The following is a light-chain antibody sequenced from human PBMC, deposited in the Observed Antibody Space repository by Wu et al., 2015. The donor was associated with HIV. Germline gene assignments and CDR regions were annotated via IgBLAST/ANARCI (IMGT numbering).Light chain of an antibody. CDR3: QQYGSSPVT. V-gene: IGKV3-20*01. CDR1: QSVSSSY. CDR2: GAS. Sequence: EIVLTQSPGTLSLSPGERATLSCRASQSVSSSYLAWYQQKPGQAPRLLIYGASSRATGIPDRFSGSGSGTDFTLTISRLEPEDFAVYYCQQYGSSPVTFGQGTKVGNQT. J-gene: IGKJ1*01.